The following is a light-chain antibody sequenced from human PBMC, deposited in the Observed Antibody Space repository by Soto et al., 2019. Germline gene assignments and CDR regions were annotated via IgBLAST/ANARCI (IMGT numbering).Light chain of an antibody. CDR3: QQYDNWPIT. Sequence: EIVMTQSPATLSVSPGERATLSCRASQSVSSNLAWYQQKPGQAPRLLIYGASTRATGIPARFSGSGPGTEFTLTISSLQSEDFAVFYCQQYDNWPITFGQGTRLEIK. CDR1: QSVSSN. J-gene: IGKJ5*01. V-gene: IGKV3-15*01. CDR2: GAS.